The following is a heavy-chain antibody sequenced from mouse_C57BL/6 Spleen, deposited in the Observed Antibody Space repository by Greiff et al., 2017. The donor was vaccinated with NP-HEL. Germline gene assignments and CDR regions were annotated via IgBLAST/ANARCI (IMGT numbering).Heavy chain of an antibody. D-gene: IGHD1-1*01. CDR2: IDPETGGT. V-gene: IGHV1-15*01. Sequence: QVQLQQSGAELVRPGASVTLSCKASGYTFTDYEMHWVKQTPVHGLEWIGAIDPETGGTAYNQKFKGKAILTADKSSSTAYMELRSLTSEDSAAYYCTREGDYYGSSYPWFAYWGQGTLATVSA. J-gene: IGHJ3*01. CDR3: TREGDYYGSSYPWFAY. CDR1: GYTFTDYE.